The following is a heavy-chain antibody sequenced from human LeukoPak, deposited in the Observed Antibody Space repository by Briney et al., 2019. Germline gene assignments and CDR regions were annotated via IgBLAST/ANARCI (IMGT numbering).Heavy chain of an antibody. CDR1: GYSISNVNY. CDR2: VYHTGST. Sequence: SETLSLTCTVSGYSISNVNYWGWIRQPPGKGLEWFGSVYHTGSTYFNPSLKSRVTMSADTSKNQLSLKLNSMTAADTAVYYCAREARSGSYAFDIWGQGTMVTVSS. V-gene: IGHV4-38-2*02. CDR3: AREARSGSYAFDI. D-gene: IGHD3-10*01. J-gene: IGHJ3*02.